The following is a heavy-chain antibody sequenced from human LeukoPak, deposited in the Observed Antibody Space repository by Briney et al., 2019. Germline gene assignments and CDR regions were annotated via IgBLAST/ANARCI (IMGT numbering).Heavy chain of an antibody. CDR2: IIPILGIA. V-gene: IGHV1-69*04. CDR3: ARAPSTVVTQIDY. J-gene: IGHJ4*02. Sequence: SVKVSCKASGGTFISYAISWVRQAPGQGLEWMGRIIPILGIANYAQKFQGRVTITADKSTSTAYMELSSLRSEDTAVYYCARAPSTVVTQIDYWGQGTLVTVSS. CDR1: GGTFISYA. D-gene: IGHD4-23*01.